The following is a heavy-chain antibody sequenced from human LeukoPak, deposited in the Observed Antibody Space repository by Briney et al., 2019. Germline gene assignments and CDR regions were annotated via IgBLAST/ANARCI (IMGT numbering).Heavy chain of an antibody. CDR3: ASYDYVWGRTRAFDY. CDR1: GGSISSGGYS. CDR2: IYHSGST. Sequence: SETLSLTCAVSGGSISSGGYSWSWIRQPPGKGLEWIGYIYHSGSTYYNPSLKSRVTISVDTSKNQFSLKLSSVTAADTAVYYCASYDYVWGRTRAFDYWGQGTLVTVSS. D-gene: IGHD3-16*01. V-gene: IGHV4-30-2*01. J-gene: IGHJ4*02.